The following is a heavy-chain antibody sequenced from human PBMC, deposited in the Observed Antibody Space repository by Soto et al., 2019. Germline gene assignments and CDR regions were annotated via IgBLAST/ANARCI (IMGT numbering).Heavy chain of an antibody. CDR1: GYFFNNYG. CDR2: IYSKEGKI. V-gene: IGHV1-18*01. CDR3: ARDFDYDIDF. D-gene: IGHD3-9*01. Sequence: QVQLVQSGAEVQKPGASVKVSCKASGYFFNNYGISWVRQAPGQGLEWMGWIYSKEGKINFAQKFQGRVTMTTDTSTSTAYIELRSLTFDDSAVYFCARDFDYDIDFWGQGTLVTVSS. J-gene: IGHJ4*02.